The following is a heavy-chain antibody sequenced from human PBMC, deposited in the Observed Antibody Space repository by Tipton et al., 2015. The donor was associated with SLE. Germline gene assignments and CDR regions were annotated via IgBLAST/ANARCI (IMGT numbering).Heavy chain of an antibody. Sequence: TLSLTCTVSGGSISSYYWSWIRQPAGKGLEWIGRIYTSGSTNYNPSLKSRVTMSVDTSKNQFSLKLSSVTAADTAVYYCARDSTVTHEWYFDLWGRGTLVTVSS. CDR1: GGSISSYY. V-gene: IGHV4-4*07. D-gene: IGHD4-17*01. J-gene: IGHJ2*01. CDR2: IYTSGST. CDR3: ARDSTVTHEWYFDL.